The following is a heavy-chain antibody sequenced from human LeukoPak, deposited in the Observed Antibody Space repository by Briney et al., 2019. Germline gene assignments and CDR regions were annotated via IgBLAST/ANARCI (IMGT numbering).Heavy chain of an antibody. Sequence: SETLSLTCAVYGGSFSGYYWSWIRQPPGKGLEWIGEINHSGSTNYNPSLKSRVTISVDTSKNQFSLKLSSVTAADTAVYYCARFAFRWLVRSLDYWGQGTLVTVSS. CDR1: GGSFSGYY. D-gene: IGHD6-19*01. J-gene: IGHJ4*02. CDR2: INHSGST. V-gene: IGHV4-34*01. CDR3: ARFAFRWLVRSLDY.